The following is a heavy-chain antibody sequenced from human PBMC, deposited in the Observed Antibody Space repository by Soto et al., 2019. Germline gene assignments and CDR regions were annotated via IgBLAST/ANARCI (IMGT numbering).Heavy chain of an antibody. V-gene: IGHV4-59*07. J-gene: IGHJ4*02. CDR2: IYYSGST. CDR3: ASLGGRWLQLRY. Sequence: SDTLSLTCTVSGGSISSYYWSWIRQPPGKGLEWSGYIYYSGSTNYNPSLKSRVTISVDTSKNQFSLKLSSVTAADTAVYYCASLGGRWLQLRYWGQGTLVTVSS. CDR1: GGSISSYY. D-gene: IGHD5-12*01.